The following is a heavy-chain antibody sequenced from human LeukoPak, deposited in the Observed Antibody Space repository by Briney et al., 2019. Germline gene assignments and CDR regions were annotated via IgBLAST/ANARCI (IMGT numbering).Heavy chain of an antibody. V-gene: IGHV3-74*01. J-gene: IGHJ6*03. D-gene: IGHD6-19*01. CDR1: GFTISSYW. CDR3: ARQHSSGWTTSYYMDV. Sequence: PGGSLRLSCAASGFTISSYWMHWVRQAPGKGLVWVSRINGDGSSTSYADSVKGRFTISRDNAKNTLYLQMNSLRAEDTAVYYCARQHSSGWTTSYYMDVWGKGTTVTISS. CDR2: INGDGSST.